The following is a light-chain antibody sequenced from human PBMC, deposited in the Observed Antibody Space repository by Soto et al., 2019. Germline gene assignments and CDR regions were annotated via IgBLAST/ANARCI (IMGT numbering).Light chain of an antibody. V-gene: IGLV1-40*01. CDR1: SSNIGAGYD. CDR3: QSYDSSLSGYV. Sequence: QTVVTQPPSVSGAPGQRVTISCTGSSSNIGAGYDVHWYQQLPGTAPKVLIYGNSNRPSGVPDRFSGSKSGTSASLAITGLQAEDEADYYCQSYDSSLSGYVFGTGTKLTFL. J-gene: IGLJ1*01. CDR2: GNS.